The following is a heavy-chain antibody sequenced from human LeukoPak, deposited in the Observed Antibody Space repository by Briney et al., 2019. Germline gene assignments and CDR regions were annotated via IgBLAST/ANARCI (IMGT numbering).Heavy chain of an antibody. CDR3: ARELGYCSGGRSYTIRFDP. J-gene: IGHJ5*02. Sequence: GGSLRLSCSASGFTFSTNSMNWVRQAPGKGLEWVSYISSSSGSIYYAESVKGRFTISRDNAKDSLYLQMNSLRAEDTAVYHCARELGYCSGGRSYTIRFDPWRQGTQVTVSS. D-gene: IGHD2-15*01. V-gene: IGHV3-48*01. CDR2: ISSSSGSI. CDR1: GFTFSTNS.